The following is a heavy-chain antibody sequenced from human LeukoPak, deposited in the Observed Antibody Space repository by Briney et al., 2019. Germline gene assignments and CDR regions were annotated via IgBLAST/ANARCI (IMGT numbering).Heavy chain of an antibody. J-gene: IGHJ4*02. V-gene: IGHV4-31*03. CDR1: GGSISSGGYY. CDR2: IYYSGST. Sequence: TLSLTCTVSGGSISSGGYYWSWIRQHPGKGLEWIGYIYYSGSTYYNPSLKSRVTISVDTSKNQFSLKLSSVTAADTAVYYCARTFSYYDILTGYRYYFDYWGQGTLVTVSS. CDR3: ARTFSYYDILTGYRYYFDY. D-gene: IGHD3-9*01.